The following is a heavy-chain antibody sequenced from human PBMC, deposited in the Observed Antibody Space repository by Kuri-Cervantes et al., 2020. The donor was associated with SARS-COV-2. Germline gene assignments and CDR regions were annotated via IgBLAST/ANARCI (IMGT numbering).Heavy chain of an antibody. J-gene: IGHJ6*02. Sequence: GESLKISCAASGFRFEDYAMYWVRQGPGKGLEWVSGISDNADSAYYADSVKGRFTISRDNSKNTLYLQVNSLRAEDTAVYYCAKGLAMYYYDSSGYNPPHYGMDVWGQGTTVTVSS. D-gene: IGHD3-22*01. CDR3: AKGLAMYYYDSSGYNPPHYGMDV. CDR2: ISDNADSA. CDR1: GFRFEDYA. V-gene: IGHV3-23*01.